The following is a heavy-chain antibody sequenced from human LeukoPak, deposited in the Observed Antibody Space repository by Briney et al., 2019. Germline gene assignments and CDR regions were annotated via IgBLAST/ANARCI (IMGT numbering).Heavy chain of an antibody. Sequence: SETLSLTCTVSGGSISSYYWSWIQQPAGKGLEWIGRIYTSGSTNYNPSLKSRVTMSVDTSKNQFSLKLSSVTAADTAVYYCARGGHSGWYKGYSWFDPWGQGTLVTVSS. V-gene: IGHV4-4*07. CDR3: ARGGHSGWYKGYSWFDP. J-gene: IGHJ5*02. D-gene: IGHD6-19*01. CDR1: GGSISSYY. CDR2: IYTSGST.